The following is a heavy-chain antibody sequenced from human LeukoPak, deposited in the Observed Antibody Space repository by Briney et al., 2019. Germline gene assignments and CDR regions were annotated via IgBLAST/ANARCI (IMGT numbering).Heavy chain of an antibody. J-gene: IGHJ4*02. Sequence: PSETLSLTCAVYGGSFSGYYWSWIRQPPGKGLEWIGEINYSGSTNYNPSLKSRVTISVDTSKNQFSLKLSSVTAADTAVYYCARVPYGDPPTGWGQGTLVTVSS. V-gene: IGHV4-34*01. D-gene: IGHD4-17*01. CDR3: ARVPYGDPPTG. CDR1: GGSFSGYY. CDR2: INYSGST.